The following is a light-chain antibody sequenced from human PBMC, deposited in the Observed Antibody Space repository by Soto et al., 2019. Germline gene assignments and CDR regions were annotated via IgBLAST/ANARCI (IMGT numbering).Light chain of an antibody. V-gene: IGKV1-39*01. J-gene: IGKJ1*01. Sequence: DFQMTQSPSSLSASVGDIVTITCRATQSISRSLNWYQQKPGKAPELLIYAASSLQSGVPSRFSGSGSGTDFTLTISSLQPEDSATYYCQQSYSALVAFGQGTKVDIK. CDR3: QQSYSALVA. CDR2: AAS. CDR1: QSISRS.